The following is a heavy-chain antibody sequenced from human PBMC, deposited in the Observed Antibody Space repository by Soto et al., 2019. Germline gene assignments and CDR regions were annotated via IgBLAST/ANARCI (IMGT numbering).Heavy chain of an antibody. D-gene: IGHD3-16*01. Sequence: GASVKVSCKASGYTFTSYDINWVRQATGQGLEWMGWMNPNSGNTGYAQKFQGRVTMTRNTSISTAYMELSSLRSDDSAVYYCARMGDVPYYYYGMDVWGQGTTVTVSS. J-gene: IGHJ6*02. CDR2: MNPNSGNT. CDR3: ARMGDVPYYYYGMDV. V-gene: IGHV1-8*01. CDR1: GYTFTSYD.